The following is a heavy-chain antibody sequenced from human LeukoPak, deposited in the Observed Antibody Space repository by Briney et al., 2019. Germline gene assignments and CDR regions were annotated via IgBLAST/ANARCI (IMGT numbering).Heavy chain of an antibody. V-gene: IGHV4-61*08. Sequence: KPSETLSLTCAVSGGSISSGGYSWSWIRQPPGKGLEWIGYIYYSGSTNYNPSLKSRVTISVDTSKNQFSLKLSSVTAADTAVYFCAREDYYNSGGYYLDYWGQGTLVTVSS. CDR3: AREDYYNSGGYYLDY. D-gene: IGHD3-22*01. CDR1: GGSISSGGYS. J-gene: IGHJ4*02. CDR2: IYYSGST.